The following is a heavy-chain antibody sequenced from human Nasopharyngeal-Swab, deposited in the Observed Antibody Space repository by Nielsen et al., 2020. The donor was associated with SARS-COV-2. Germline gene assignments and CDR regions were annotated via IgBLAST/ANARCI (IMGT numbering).Heavy chain of an antibody. J-gene: IGHJ6*02. Sequence: ASVKVSCKASGYTFSSYAMNWVRQAPGQGLEWMGIINPSGGSTTYAQKFQGRVTMTRDTSTSIVYMELSSLRSEDTAVYYCARDRYYDILTDGFYYYYGMDVWGQGTTVTVSS. V-gene: IGHV1-46*01. CDR3: ARDRYYDILTDGFYYYYGMDV. CDR1: GYTFSSYA. D-gene: IGHD3-9*01. CDR2: INPSGGST.